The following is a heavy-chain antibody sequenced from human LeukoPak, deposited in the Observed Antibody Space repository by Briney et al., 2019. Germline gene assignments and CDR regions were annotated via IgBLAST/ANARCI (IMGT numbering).Heavy chain of an antibody. CDR1: GYTFSSFN. CDR3: GRSTGYYYPILDY. D-gene: IGHD3-22*01. CDR2: INPSVGST. J-gene: IGHJ4*02. V-gene: IGHV1-46*01. Sequence: ASVKVSCKTSGYTFSSFNMHWLRQAPGQGPEWMGIINPSVGSTRYAQKFQGRVNMTRDMSTSTVYMELSGVRSEDTAVYYCGRSTGYYYPILDYWGQGTLVTVSS.